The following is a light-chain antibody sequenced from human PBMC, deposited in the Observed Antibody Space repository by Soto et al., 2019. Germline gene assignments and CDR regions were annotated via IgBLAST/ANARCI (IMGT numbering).Light chain of an antibody. Sequence: EIVLTQFPGALSLSPGERVTLSCRASQTVSNTYLAWDQQKSGQAPKFLIYGASNRATGIPDWFSGSGSGTDFTLTISRLEPEDFAVYYCQQYGALPPTFGGGTKVEIK. J-gene: IGKJ4*01. CDR1: QTVSNTY. CDR2: GAS. V-gene: IGKV3-20*01. CDR3: QQYGALPPT.